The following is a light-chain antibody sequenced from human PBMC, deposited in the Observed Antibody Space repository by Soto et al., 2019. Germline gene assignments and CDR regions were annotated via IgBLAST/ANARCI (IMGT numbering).Light chain of an antibody. CDR2: KAS. J-gene: IGKJ1*01. Sequence: NQLTQSRSTLSASVGCRVCMICRASQSISSWLAWYQQKAGKAPKLLISKASNLDSGVPSRFSGSGSGTEFNLTISSLQPEDFATYYCQQYNSFIWAFGQGTKVDI. CDR3: QQYNSFIWA. V-gene: IGKV1-5*03. CDR1: QSISSW.